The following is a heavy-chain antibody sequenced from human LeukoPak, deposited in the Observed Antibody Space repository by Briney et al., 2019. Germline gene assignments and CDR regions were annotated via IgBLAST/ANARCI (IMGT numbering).Heavy chain of an antibody. V-gene: IGHV1-18*01. CDR1: GYTFTSYG. J-gene: IGHJ4*02. CDR3: ARGAHDFWSGLYNY. CDR2: ISAYNGNT. Sequence: GASVKVSCKASGYTFTSYGISWVRQAPGQGLEWMGWISAYNGNTNYAQKLQGRVTMTTDTSTSTAYMEPRSLRSDDTAVYYCARGAHDFWSGLYNYWGQGTPVTVSS. D-gene: IGHD3-3*01.